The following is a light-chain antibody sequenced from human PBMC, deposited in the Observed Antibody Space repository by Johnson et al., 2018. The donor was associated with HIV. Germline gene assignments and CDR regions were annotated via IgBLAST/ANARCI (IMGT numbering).Light chain of an antibody. V-gene: IGLV1-51*02. Sequence: QSVLTQPPSVSAAPGQKVTISCSGSSSNIGNNYVSWYQQLPGTAPKLLICENNKRPSGIPDRFSGSKSGTSATLGITGLQTGDEADYYCGTCDISLSVGYVFGTGTKVTVL. CDR3: GTCDISLSVGYV. CDR2: ENN. CDR1: SSNIGNNY. J-gene: IGLJ1*01.